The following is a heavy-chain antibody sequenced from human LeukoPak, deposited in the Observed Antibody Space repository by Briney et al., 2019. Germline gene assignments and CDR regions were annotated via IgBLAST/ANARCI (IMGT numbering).Heavy chain of an antibody. Sequence: SETLSLTCTVSGGSISSYYWSWIRQPPGMGLEWIGYIYYSGSTNYNPSLKSRVTISVDTSKNQFSLKLTSVTAADTAVYYCARQVPGRAYGLAFDIWGQGTMVIVSS. CDR3: ARQVPGRAYGLAFDI. J-gene: IGHJ3*02. D-gene: IGHD3-10*01. V-gene: IGHV4-59*08. CDR2: IYYSGST. CDR1: GGSISSYY.